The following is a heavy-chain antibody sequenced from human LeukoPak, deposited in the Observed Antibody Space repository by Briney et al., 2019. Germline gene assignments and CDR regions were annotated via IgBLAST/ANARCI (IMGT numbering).Heavy chain of an antibody. CDR1: GGSFSSYY. V-gene: IGHV4-59*08. D-gene: IGHD7-27*01. CDR2: IHYSGNT. Sequence: SETLSLTCTVSGGSFSSYYWSWIRQPPGKGLEWIGYIHYSGNTNYNPSLKSRVTISVDTSKNQFSLKVNSVTAADTAVYYCARRASGVLYFDYWGQGTLVTVSS. J-gene: IGHJ4*02. CDR3: ARRASGVLYFDY.